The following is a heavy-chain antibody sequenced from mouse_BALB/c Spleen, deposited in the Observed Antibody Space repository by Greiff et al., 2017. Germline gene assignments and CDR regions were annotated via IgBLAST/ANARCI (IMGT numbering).Heavy chain of an antibody. CDR2: IDPANGNT. Sequence: SGAELVKPGASVKLSCTASGFNIKDTYMHWVKQRPEQGLEWIGKIDPANGNTKYDPKFQGKATITADTSSNTAYLQLSSLTSEDTAVYYCARWRDWYFDVWGAGTTVTVSS. V-gene: IGHV14-3*02. CDR3: ARWRDWYFDV. J-gene: IGHJ1*01. CDR1: GFNIKDTY.